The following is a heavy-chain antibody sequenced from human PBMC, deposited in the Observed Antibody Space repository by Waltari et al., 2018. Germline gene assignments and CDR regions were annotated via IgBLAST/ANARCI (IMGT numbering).Heavy chain of an antibody. D-gene: IGHD4-17*01. J-gene: IGHJ4*02. CDR2: IYWNAAK. CDR1: GFSLSTRGVA. Sequence: QITLKESGPTLVKPTQTLTLTCPFSGFSLSTRGVAVGWIRQPPGKALEWLALIYWNAAKRYSPALKSRLTITKDTSKNQVVLTMTNMDPVDTATDYCAHTPATVPFDYWGQGTLVTVSS. V-gene: IGHV2-5*01. CDR3: AHTPATVPFDY.